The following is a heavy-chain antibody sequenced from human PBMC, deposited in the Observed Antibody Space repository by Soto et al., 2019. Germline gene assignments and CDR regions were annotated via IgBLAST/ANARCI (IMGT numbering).Heavy chain of an antibody. CDR1: GGTFSSYA. Sequence: SVKVSCKASGGTFSSYAISWERQAPGQGLEWMGGIIPIFGTANYAQKFQGRVTITADESTSTAYMELSSLRSEDTGVYYCARELNGAFDIWGQGTMVTVSS. CDR3: ARELNGAFDI. J-gene: IGHJ3*02. D-gene: IGHD2-8*01. CDR2: IIPIFGTA. V-gene: IGHV1-69*13.